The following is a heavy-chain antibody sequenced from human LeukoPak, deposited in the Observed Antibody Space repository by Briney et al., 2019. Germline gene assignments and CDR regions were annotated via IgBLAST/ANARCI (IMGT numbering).Heavy chain of an antibody. D-gene: IGHD6-19*01. CDR1: GYSFTSYW. J-gene: IGHJ4*02. V-gene: IGHV5-51*01. CDR3: ARANIAVAAPFDY. Sequence: GESLKISCRGSGYSFTSYWIGWVRQMPGKGLEWMGIVYPGDSDTRYSPSFQGQVTISADKSISTAYLQWSSLKASDTAMYYCARANIAVAAPFDYWGQGTLVTVSS. CDR2: VYPGDSDT.